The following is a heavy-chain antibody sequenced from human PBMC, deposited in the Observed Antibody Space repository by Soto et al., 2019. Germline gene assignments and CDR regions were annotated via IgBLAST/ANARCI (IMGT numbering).Heavy chain of an antibody. D-gene: IGHD3-22*01. Sequence: GASVKVSCKASGGTFRRYTITWVRQAPGQGLEWMGGITPMFGTPNYAQKFRGRVTITADESTSPAYMELSSLRSEDTAMYFCARDGTLYDSRAYYYLYWGQGTLVTVSS. J-gene: IGHJ4*02. V-gene: IGHV1-69*13. CDR1: GGTFRRYT. CDR3: ARDGTLYDSRAYYYLY. CDR2: ITPMFGTP.